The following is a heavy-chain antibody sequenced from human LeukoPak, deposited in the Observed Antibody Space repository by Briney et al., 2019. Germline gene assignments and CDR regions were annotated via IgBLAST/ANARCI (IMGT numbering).Heavy chain of an antibody. D-gene: IGHD2-2*01. CDR2: IYPGDSDT. CDR3: ARPFEWSCYCHDAFDI. J-gene: IGHJ3*02. Sequence: GESLKISWRASGYSFTSYWLGWGRQMPGKGLEWMGIIYPGDSDTRYSPSFQGQVTISADRSISTAYLQWTSLKASDTAMYYCARPFEWSCYCHDAFDIWGQGTMVTVSS. V-gene: IGHV5-51*01. CDR1: GYSFTSYW.